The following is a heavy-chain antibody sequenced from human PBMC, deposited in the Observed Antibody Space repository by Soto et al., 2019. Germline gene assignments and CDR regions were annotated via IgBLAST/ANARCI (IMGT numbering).Heavy chain of an antibody. CDR1: GYTFTGYY. Sequence: SVKVYLKASGYTFTGYYMHWVRQAPGQGLEWMGWINPNSGGTNYAQKFQGRVTMTRDTSISTAYMELSRLRSDDTAVYYCARGSSGSSWVRAPGGMDVWGQGTTVTVSS. V-gene: IGHV1-2*02. J-gene: IGHJ6*02. CDR3: ARGSSGSSWVRAPGGMDV. D-gene: IGHD6-13*01. CDR2: INPNSGGT.